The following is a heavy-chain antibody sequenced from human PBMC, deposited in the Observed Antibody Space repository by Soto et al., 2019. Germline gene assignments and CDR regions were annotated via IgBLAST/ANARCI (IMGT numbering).Heavy chain of an antibody. CDR2: IYYSGST. Sequence: SAGLLSPCRYYGGCIRQAPEKGLEWIGSIYYSGSTYYNPSLKSRVTISVDTSKNQFSLKLSSVTAADTAVYYCARTNTNDYDIMTRHYSPSSDFRGQATLLTVS. D-gene: IGHD3-9*01. J-gene: IGHJ4*02. V-gene: IGHV4-39*01. CDR3: ARTNTNDYDIMTRHYSPSSDF. CDR1: AGLLSPCRYY.